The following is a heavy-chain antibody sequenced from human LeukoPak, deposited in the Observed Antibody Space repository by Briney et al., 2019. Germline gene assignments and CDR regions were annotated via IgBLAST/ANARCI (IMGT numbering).Heavy chain of an antibody. Sequence: SDTLSLTCTVSGGSINSYYWSWVRQPPGKGLEWIGYIYYSGSTNYNPSLKSRVTMSVDTSKNQFSLKLSSVTAADTAVYYCARVVGVTIYGVANPHFDYWGQGTLVTVSS. J-gene: IGHJ4*02. CDR3: ARVVGVTIYGVANPHFDY. CDR2: IYYSGST. D-gene: IGHD3-3*01. V-gene: IGHV4-59*07. CDR1: GGSINSYY.